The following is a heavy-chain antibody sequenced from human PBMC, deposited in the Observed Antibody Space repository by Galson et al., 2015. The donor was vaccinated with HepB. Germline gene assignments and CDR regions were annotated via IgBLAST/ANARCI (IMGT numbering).Heavy chain of an antibody. CDR1: GGSISSYY. CDR3: ARGPRASGSLAAAAMGGDH. CDR2: IYYSGST. Sequence: QVQLQESGPGLVKPSETLSLTCTVSGGSISSYYWSWIRQPPGKGLEWIGYIYYSGSTNYNPSLKSRVTISVDTSKNQFSLNLKSVTAADTGIYYCARGPRASGSLAAAAMGGDHWGQGTLVTVSS. V-gene: IGHV4-59*12. J-gene: IGHJ4*02. D-gene: IGHD6-25*01.